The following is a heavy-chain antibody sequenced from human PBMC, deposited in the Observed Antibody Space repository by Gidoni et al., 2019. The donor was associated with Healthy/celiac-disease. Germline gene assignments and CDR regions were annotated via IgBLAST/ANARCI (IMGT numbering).Heavy chain of an antibody. Sequence: EVQLVESGGGLVKPGGSLRLSCAASGFTFSSYSMNWVRQAPGKGLEWVSSISSSSSYIYYADSVKGRFTISRDNAKNSLYLQMNSLRAEDTAVYYCAREGRYSTTGGYFQHWGQGTLVTVSS. V-gene: IGHV3-21*01. D-gene: IGHD6-13*01. J-gene: IGHJ1*01. CDR3: AREGRYSTTGGYFQH. CDR1: GFTFSSYS. CDR2: ISSSSSYI.